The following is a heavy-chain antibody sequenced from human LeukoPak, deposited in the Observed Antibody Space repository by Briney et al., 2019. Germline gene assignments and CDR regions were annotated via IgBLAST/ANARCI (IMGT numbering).Heavy chain of an antibody. V-gene: IGHV4-59*01. J-gene: IGHJ4*02. D-gene: IGHD3-3*01. CDR1: GGSISGYK. CDR2: IYDTGST. CDR3: ARFWSGFDY. Sequence: SETLSLTCSVSGGSISGYKWTWIRQPPGTGPEWIGYIYDTGSTNYNSSLRSRVTISLDTSRNQFSLKLHSVTAADTAVYYCARFWSGFDYWGQGALVTVSS.